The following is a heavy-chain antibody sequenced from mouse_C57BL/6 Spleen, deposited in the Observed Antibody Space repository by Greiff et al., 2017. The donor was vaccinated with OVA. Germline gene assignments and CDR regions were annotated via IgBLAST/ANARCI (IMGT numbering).Heavy chain of an antibody. Sequence: EVKVEESGGGLVKPGGSLKLSCAASGFTFSSYAMSWVRQTPEKRLEWVATISDGGSYTYYPDNVKGRFTISRDNAKNNLYLQMSHLKSEDTAMYYCARVATVVAPFAYWGQGTLVTVSA. V-gene: IGHV5-4*03. J-gene: IGHJ3*01. D-gene: IGHD1-1*01. CDR1: GFTFSSYA. CDR3: ARVATVVAPFAY. CDR2: ISDGGSYT.